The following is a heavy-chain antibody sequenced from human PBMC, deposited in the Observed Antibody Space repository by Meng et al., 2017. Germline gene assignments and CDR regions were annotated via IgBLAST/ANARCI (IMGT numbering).Heavy chain of an antibody. J-gene: IGHJ4*02. Sequence: AGLLTPVDTISRTCAVCGGSFSVYFWSWIRQPPGKGLEWIGEINHSGSTNYNPSLKSRVTISVDTSKNQFSLKLSSVTAADTAVYYCARVGSFLRDYWGQGTLVTVSS. CDR2: INHSGST. D-gene: IGHD2/OR15-2a*01. CDR3: ARVGSFLRDY. CDR1: GGSFSVYF. V-gene: IGHV4-34*01.